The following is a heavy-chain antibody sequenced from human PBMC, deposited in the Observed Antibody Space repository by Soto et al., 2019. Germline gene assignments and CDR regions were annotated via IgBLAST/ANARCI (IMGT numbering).Heavy chain of an antibody. CDR2: ISGSGGST. Sequence: GGSLRLSCAASGFTFSSYAMSWVRQAPGKGLEWVSAISGSGGSTYYADSVKGRFTISRDNSKNTLYLQMNSLRAEDTAVYYCAKDRYSSGWYAYYYYYGMDVWGQGTTVTVSS. CDR3: AKDRYSSGWYAYYYYYGMDV. CDR1: GFTFSSYA. D-gene: IGHD6-19*01. J-gene: IGHJ6*02. V-gene: IGHV3-23*01.